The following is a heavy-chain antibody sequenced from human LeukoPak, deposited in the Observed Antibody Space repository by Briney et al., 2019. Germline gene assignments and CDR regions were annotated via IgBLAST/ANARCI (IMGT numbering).Heavy chain of an antibody. D-gene: IGHD3-22*01. Sequence: GALRLSCTASGFTFGDYAMSWFRQAPGKGREWVGFIRSKAYGGTTEYAASVKGRFTISRDDSKSIAYLQMNSLKTEDTAVYYCTRDRPTYDSSGYYYDSKYYYYMDVWGKGTTVTVSS. V-gene: IGHV3-49*03. CDR3: TRDRPTYDSSGYYYDSKYYYYMDV. J-gene: IGHJ6*03. CDR2: IRSKAYGGTT. CDR1: GFTFGDYA.